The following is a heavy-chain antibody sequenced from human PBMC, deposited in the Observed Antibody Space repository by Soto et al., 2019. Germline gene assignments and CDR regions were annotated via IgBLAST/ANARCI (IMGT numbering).Heavy chain of an antibody. D-gene: IGHD6-19*01. J-gene: IGHJ3*02. V-gene: IGHV1-18*01. CDR1: CFTLSRYG. CDR2: ISAYNGNT. CDR3: ARDEQWLVRAFDI. Sequence: GGSVKGSCKASCFTLSRYGIRWVGQAPGQGLEWMGWISAYNGNTNYAQKLQGRVTMTTDTSTSTAYMELRSLRSDDTAVYYCARDEQWLVRAFDIWGQGTMVTVSS.